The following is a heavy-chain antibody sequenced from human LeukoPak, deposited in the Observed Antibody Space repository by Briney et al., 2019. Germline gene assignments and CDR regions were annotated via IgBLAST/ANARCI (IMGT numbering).Heavy chain of an antibody. D-gene: IGHD6-19*01. CDR3: ARRVAVADNYFDY. J-gene: IGHJ4*02. Sequence: PGGSLRLSCAASGFTFSSYAMSWVRQAPGKGLEWVSAISGSGGSTYYADSVKGRFTISRDNAKNSLYLQMNSLRAEDTGVYYCARRVAVADNYFDYWGQGTLVTVSS. V-gene: IGHV3-23*01. CDR1: GFTFSSYA. CDR2: ISGSGGST.